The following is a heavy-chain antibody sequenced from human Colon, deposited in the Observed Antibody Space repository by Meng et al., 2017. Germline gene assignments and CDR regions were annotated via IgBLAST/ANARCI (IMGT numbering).Heavy chain of an antibody. J-gene: IGHJ2*01. CDR1: GYIFTNYD. D-gene: IGHD6-13*01. CDR3: ARYVPNGSFWYFDF. Sequence: ASVNVSCKASGYIFTNYDISWVRQAPGQRLEWMGWISVKNGEAKYPQNFQGRVTMTTDTTTSTAYMELRSLTSDDTAVYYCARYVPNGSFWYFDFWGRGTLVTVSS. CDR2: ISVKNGEA. V-gene: IGHV1-18*01.